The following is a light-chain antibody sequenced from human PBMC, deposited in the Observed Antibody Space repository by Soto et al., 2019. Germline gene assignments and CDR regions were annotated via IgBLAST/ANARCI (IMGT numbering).Light chain of an antibody. J-gene: IGKJ1*01. V-gene: IGKV3-11*01. CDR2: DAS. CDR3: QQRSNWPWT. CDR1: QSVSTY. Sequence: EIGLTQSPATLSLSPGDRATLSCRASQSVSTYLAWYRQRPGQAPRLLISDASNRATGVPARFTGSGSGTDFTLTISSLEPEDFALYYCQQRSNWPWTFGQGDKVDIK.